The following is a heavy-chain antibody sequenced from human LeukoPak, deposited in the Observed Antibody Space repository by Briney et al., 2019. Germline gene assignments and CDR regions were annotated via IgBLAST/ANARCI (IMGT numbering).Heavy chain of an antibody. Sequence: SETLSLTCAVYGGSFSGYYWSWIRQPPGKGLGWIGEINHSGSTNYNPSLKSRVTISVDTSKNQFSLKLSSVTAADTSVYYCARRRVGATFYYYYYMDVWGKGTTVTVSS. D-gene: IGHD1-26*01. CDR1: GGSFSGYY. J-gene: IGHJ6*03. V-gene: IGHV4-34*01. CDR3: ARRRVGATFYYYYYMDV. CDR2: INHSGST.